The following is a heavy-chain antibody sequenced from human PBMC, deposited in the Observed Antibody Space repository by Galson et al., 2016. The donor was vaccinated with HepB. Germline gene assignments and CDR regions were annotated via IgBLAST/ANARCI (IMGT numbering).Heavy chain of an antibody. D-gene: IGHD3-22*01. Sequence: SLRLSCAASGFNFKVYGMHWVRQAPGKGLDWVAVIWYDGSNEDYADSVKGRFTISKDNSKNTVDLQMNSLRASDTAMYYCARESLDNSGKPYTLDVWGQGTTVIVSS. CDR2: IWYDGSNE. J-gene: IGHJ6*02. CDR3: ARESLDNSGKPYTLDV. V-gene: IGHV3-33*01. CDR1: GFNFKVYG.